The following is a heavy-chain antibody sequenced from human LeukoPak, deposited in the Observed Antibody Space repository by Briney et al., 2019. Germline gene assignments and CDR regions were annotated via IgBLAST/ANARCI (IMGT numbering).Heavy chain of an antibody. J-gene: IGHJ3*01. CDR3: VRPDRIFGVPAAFDA. CDR2: IIPKYSAS. Sequence: ASVKVSCKASGGSFSDYPINWVRQAPGQGLEWLGGIIPKYSASNYAQAFQGRVTITADESTDTVYMEMSGLRPDDTAVYYCVRPDRIFGVPAAFDAWGQGTLVAVSS. D-gene: IGHD3-3*02. V-gene: IGHV1-69*13. CDR1: GGSFSDYP.